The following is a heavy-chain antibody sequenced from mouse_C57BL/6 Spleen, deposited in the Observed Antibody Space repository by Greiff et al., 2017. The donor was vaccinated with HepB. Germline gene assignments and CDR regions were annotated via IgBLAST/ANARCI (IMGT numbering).Heavy chain of an antibody. CDR1: GFNIKDDY. D-gene: IGHD2-4*01. Sequence: VHVKQSGAELVRPGASVKLSCTASGFNIKDDYMHWVKQRPEQGLEWIGWIDPENGDTEYASKFQGKATITADTSSNTAYLQLSSLTSEDTAVYYCTTDFLYYAMDYWGQGTSVTVSS. J-gene: IGHJ4*01. V-gene: IGHV14-4*01. CDR3: TTDFLYYAMDY. CDR2: IDPENGDT.